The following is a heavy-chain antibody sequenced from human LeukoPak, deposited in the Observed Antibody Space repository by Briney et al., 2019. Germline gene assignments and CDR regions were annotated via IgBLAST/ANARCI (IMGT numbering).Heavy chain of an antibody. CDR1: GFTVSSNH. CDR2: IYGSTSA. CDR3: ARLNFGDDY. V-gene: IGHV3-66*01. D-gene: IGHD4-17*01. Sequence: PGGSLRLSCAASGFTVSSNHINWVRQAPGKGLEWVSLIYGSTSADYADSVKGRFTISRDTSMNTVYLQMNSLRAEDTAVYYCARLNFGDDYWGQGTLVTVSS. J-gene: IGHJ4*02.